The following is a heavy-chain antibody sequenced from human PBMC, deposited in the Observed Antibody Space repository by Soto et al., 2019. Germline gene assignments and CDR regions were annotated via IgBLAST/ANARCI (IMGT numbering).Heavy chain of an antibody. V-gene: IGHV3-30*18. CDR2: ISYDGSNK. Sequence: PGGSLRLSCAASGFTFSNYGMHWVRQAPGKGLEWVAVISYDGSNKYYADSAKGRITISRDNSKNTLYLQMNSLRAEDTAVYYCAKDALYYFDSSRYYDYWGQGTLVTVSS. CDR1: GFTFSNYG. CDR3: AKDALYYFDSSRYYDY. D-gene: IGHD3-22*01. J-gene: IGHJ4*02.